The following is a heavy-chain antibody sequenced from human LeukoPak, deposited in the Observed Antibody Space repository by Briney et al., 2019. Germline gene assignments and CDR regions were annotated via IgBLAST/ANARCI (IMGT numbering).Heavy chain of an antibody. CDR1: GFTFNSFG. J-gene: IGHJ6*02. CDR3: ARVMTTVTHYYYCGMDV. CDR2: ISYDGSNK. Sequence: PGGSLRLSCAASGFTFNSFGMHWVRQAPGKGLEWVAVISYDGSNKYFADSVKGRFTISRDNAKNTLYLQMNSLRAEDTAVYYCARVMTTVTHYYYCGMDVWGQGTTVTVSS. V-gene: IGHV3-30*03. D-gene: IGHD4-17*01.